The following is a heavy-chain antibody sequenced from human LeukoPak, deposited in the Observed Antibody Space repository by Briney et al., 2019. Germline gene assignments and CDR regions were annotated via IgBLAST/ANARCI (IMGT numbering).Heavy chain of an antibody. CDR1: GFTFDDYA. CDR3: AKASRGSYRYFPFDY. Sequence: GRSLRLSCAASGFTFDDYAMQWVRQAPGKGLEWVSGISWNSGSIGYADSVKGRFTISRDNAKNSLYLQMNSLRAVDTALYYCAKASRGSYRYFPFDYWGQGTLVTVSS. J-gene: IGHJ4*02. D-gene: IGHD3-16*02. V-gene: IGHV3-9*01. CDR2: ISWNSGSI.